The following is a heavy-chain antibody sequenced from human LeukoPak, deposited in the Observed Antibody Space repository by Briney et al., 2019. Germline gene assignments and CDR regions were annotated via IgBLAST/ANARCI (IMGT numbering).Heavy chain of an antibody. CDR1: GGSTGSDY. J-gene: IGHJ4*02. Sequence: SETLSLTCSVSGGSTGSDYWSWIRRPPGKGLEWISCVYCSGVTSYNPSLKSRVDMSIDTSKNQFSLNLASVTAADTAVYYCARLSLHCSGGSCYRGAFDSWGQGTLVSVSS. CDR3: ARLSLHCSGGSCYRGAFDS. CDR2: VYCSGVT. D-gene: IGHD2-15*01. V-gene: IGHV4-59*08.